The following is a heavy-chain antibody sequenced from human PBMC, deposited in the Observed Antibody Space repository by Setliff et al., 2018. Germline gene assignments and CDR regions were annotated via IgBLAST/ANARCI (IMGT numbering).Heavy chain of an antibody. CDR1: GFPFSDHY. Sequence: GSLRLSCAASGFPFSDHYMTWIRQAPGKGLEWVSYISSSGSTTLYADSVRGRFSISRDNIKNSLYLQMNSLRSEDTAVYYCARALGGNYFDYWGPGILVTVSS. D-gene: IGHD2-15*01. J-gene: IGHJ4*02. V-gene: IGHV3-11*01. CDR2: ISSSGSTT. CDR3: ARALGGNYFDY.